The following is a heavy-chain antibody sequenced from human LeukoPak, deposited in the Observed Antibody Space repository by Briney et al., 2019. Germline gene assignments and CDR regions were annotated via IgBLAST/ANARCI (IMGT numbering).Heavy chain of an antibody. Sequence: PGGSLRLSCAASGFTFSSYAMRWVRQAPGKGLEWVSAISDSGAYTYNADSVKGRFTISRDNSKNTLYLQMNSLRAEDTAVYYCATGYGSGSSHKNWFDPWGQGTLVTVSS. J-gene: IGHJ5*02. D-gene: IGHD3-10*01. V-gene: IGHV3-23*01. CDR2: ISDSGAYT. CDR3: ATGYGSGSSHKNWFDP. CDR1: GFTFSSYA.